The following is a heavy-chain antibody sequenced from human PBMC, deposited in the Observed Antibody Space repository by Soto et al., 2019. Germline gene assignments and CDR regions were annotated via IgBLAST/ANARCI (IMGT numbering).Heavy chain of an antibody. CDR3: ARAVFYGSASYYVEPMDV. J-gene: IGHJ6*02. D-gene: IGHD3-10*01. CDR2: INAGKGNT. Sequence: QVQLVQSGAEVKKPGASVKVSCKASAYTFTSYTIHWVRQAPGQRLEWMGWINAGKGNTKYSQKLQGRVTITRDTSASTAYMALSSLRSEDTAVYYCARAVFYGSASYYVEPMDVLGQGTTVTVSS. CDR1: AYTFTSYT. V-gene: IGHV1-3*01.